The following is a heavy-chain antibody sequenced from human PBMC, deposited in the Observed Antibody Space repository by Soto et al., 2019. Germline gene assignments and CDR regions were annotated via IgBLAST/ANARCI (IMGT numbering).Heavy chain of an antibody. CDR1: GFTVSSNY. D-gene: IGHD6-13*01. Sequence: LRLSFAASGFTVSSNYMSWVRQAPGKGLEWVSVIYSGGSTYYADSVKGRFTISRDNSKNTLYLQMNSLRAEDTAVYYCASTTGIAAAGLIYWGQGTLVTVSS. CDR3: ASTTGIAAAGLIY. CDR2: IYSGGST. V-gene: IGHV3-53*01. J-gene: IGHJ4*02.